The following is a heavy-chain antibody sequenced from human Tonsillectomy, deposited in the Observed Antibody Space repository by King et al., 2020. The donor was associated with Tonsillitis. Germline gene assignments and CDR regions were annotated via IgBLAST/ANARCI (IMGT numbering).Heavy chain of an antibody. CDR1: GLSFGSYA. J-gene: IGHJ4*02. V-gene: IGHV3-23*03. Sequence: VQLVESGGGLVQPGGSLRLSCAASGLSFGSYAMSWVRQAPGKGLEWVSVIYSGASSTFYADSVKGRFTISRDNSKNTLYLQMNSLRAEDPAVYYCAKDRGYSNHYFDYWGQGTLVTVSS. CDR2: IYSGASST. CDR3: AKDRGYSNHYFDY. D-gene: IGHD4-11*01.